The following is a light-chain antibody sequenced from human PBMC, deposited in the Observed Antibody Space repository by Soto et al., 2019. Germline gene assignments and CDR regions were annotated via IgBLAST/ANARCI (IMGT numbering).Light chain of an antibody. V-gene: IGLV1-47*01. Sequence: QSVLTQPPSASGTPGQRVTISCSGSSSNIGSNYVYWYQQLPGTAPKLLIYRNNQRPSGVPDRFSGSSSGAERYLTISSLQSEDEADYYCQTWGSGIVVFGGGTKLTVL. CDR1: SSNIGSNY. CDR3: QTWGSGIVV. CDR2: RNN. J-gene: IGLJ2*01.